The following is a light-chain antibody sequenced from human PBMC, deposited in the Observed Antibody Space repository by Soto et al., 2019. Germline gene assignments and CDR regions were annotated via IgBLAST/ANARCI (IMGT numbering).Light chain of an antibody. Sequence: QSALTQPASVSGSPGQSITISCTGASGDIGDYNYVSWYQHHPGKAPKLIIYDVINRPSGFSPRFSGSKSPNTASLTISGLQAEDEADYYCSSYTGTSTLVVFGGGTKLTVL. CDR3: SSYTGTSTLVV. CDR2: DVI. CDR1: SGDIGDYNY. J-gene: IGLJ3*02. V-gene: IGLV2-14*03.